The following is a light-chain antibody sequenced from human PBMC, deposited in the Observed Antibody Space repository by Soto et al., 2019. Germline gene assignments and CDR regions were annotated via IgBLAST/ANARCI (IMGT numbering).Light chain of an antibody. CDR3: LQDHSYPWT. V-gene: IGKV1-6*01. Sequence: IQMTQAPSSLSASVGDRVSITCRASQGIRNDLGWYQHKPGKAPKLLIHGASSLQSGVPSRFSGSASGTEFTLTISSLQPEDLASYYCLQDHSYPWTFGQGTKVDI. J-gene: IGKJ1*01. CDR2: GAS. CDR1: QGIRND.